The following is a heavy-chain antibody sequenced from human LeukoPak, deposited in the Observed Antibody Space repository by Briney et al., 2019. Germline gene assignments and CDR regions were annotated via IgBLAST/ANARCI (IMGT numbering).Heavy chain of an antibody. CDR2: IGQDGSEK. CDR3: AVGGSGMDV. Sequence: GGSLRLSCAASGFSFSDYWMTWVRQAPGKGLEWVANIGQDGSEKYYVDSVKGRFTISRDNAKKSLYLQMNSLGADDTALYYCAVGGSGMDVWGQGTSVTVSS. D-gene: IGHD3-16*01. V-gene: IGHV3-7*01. J-gene: IGHJ6*02. CDR1: GFSFSDYW.